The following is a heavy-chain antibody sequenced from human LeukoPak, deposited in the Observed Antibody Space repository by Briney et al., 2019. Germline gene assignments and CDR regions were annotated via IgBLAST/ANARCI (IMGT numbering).Heavy chain of an antibody. CDR2: IYSGGTT. CDR3: AREHYDYFWGTYRSYALDI. CDR1: ELNVSNNY. V-gene: IGHV3-53*01. J-gene: IGHJ3*02. Sequence: TGGSLRLSCAASELNVSNNYMNWVRQAPGKGLEWVSVIYSGGTTNYVDSVQGRFTISRDSSKNTVYLQMNRLRADDTAVYYCAREHYDYFWGTYRSYALDIWGQGTMVTVSS. D-gene: IGHD3-16*02.